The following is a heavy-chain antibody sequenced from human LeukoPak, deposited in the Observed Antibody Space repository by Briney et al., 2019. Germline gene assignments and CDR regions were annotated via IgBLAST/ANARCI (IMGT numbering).Heavy chain of an antibody. CDR3: AREVVVITRFDY. V-gene: IGHV4-30-4*08. Sequence: SQTLSLTCTVSGGSISSGDYYWSWIRQPPGKGLEWIGYIYYSGSTYCNPSLKSRVTISVDTSKNQFSLKLSSVTAADTAVYYCAREVVVITRFDYWGQGTLVTVSS. CDR2: IYYSGST. CDR1: GGSISSGDYY. D-gene: IGHD3-22*01. J-gene: IGHJ4*02.